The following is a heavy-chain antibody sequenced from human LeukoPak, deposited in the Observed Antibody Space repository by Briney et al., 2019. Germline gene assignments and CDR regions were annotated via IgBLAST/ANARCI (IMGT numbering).Heavy chain of an antibody. Sequence: GGSLRLSCAASGFTFSSYAMHWVRQAPGKGLGWVAVISSDGSNKYYADSVKGRFTISRDNSKNTLYLQMNSLRADDTAVYYCARDQITTVRGIIARSTPYYDYHYMDVWGKGTTVTVSS. V-gene: IGHV3-30*04. CDR1: GFTFSSYA. CDR2: ISSDGSNK. D-gene: IGHD3-10*01. J-gene: IGHJ6*03. CDR3: ARDQITTVRGIIARSTPYYDYHYMDV.